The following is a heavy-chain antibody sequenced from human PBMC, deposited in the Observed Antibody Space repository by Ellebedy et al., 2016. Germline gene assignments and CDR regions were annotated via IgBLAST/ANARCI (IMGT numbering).Heavy chain of an antibody. CDR2: IIPIFGTA. V-gene: IGHV1-69*13. CDR1: GGTFSSYA. Sequence: SVKVSXKASGGTFSSYAISWVRQAPGQGLEWMGGIIPIFGTANYAQKFQGRVTITADESTSTAYMELSSLRSEDTAVYYCARAIFGVVTGFDYWGQGTLVTVSS. J-gene: IGHJ4*02. D-gene: IGHD3-3*01. CDR3: ARAIFGVVTGFDY.